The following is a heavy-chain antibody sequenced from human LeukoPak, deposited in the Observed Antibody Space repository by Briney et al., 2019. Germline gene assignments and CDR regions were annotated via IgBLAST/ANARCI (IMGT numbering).Heavy chain of an antibody. Sequence: GGSLRLSCAASGFTVSSNYMSWVRQAPGMGLEWVSVIFSGGTTYYADSVKGRFTISRDNAKNSLYLQMNSLRAEDTAVYYCARHYSGSYSPFDYWGQGTLVTVSS. J-gene: IGHJ4*02. CDR3: ARHYSGSYSPFDY. CDR2: IFSGGTT. V-gene: IGHV3-66*04. D-gene: IGHD1-26*01. CDR1: GFTVSSNY.